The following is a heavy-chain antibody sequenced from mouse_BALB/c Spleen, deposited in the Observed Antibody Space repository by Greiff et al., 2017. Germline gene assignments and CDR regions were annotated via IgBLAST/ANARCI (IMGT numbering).Heavy chain of an antibody. D-gene: IGHD1-1*01. V-gene: IGHV2-2*02. CDR1: GFSLTSYG. CDR2: IWSGGST. Sequence: VQGVESGPGLVQPSQSLSITCTVSGFSLTSYGVHWVRQSPGKGLEWLGVIWSGGSTDYNAAFISRLSISKDNSKSQVFFKMNSLQANDTAIYYCARIPYYYWYFDVWGAGTTVTVSS. J-gene: IGHJ1*01. CDR3: ARIPYYYWYFDV.